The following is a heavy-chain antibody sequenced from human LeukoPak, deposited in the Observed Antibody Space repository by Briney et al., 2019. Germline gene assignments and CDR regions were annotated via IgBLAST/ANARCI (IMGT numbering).Heavy chain of an antibody. CDR2: TSYDGKIQ. J-gene: IGHJ3*02. V-gene: IGHV3-30*03. D-gene: IGHD5-24*01. CDR3: ARDRGDGYTNDAFDI. Sequence: PGRSLRLSCAASGFIFSSYGLHWVRQAPGKGLEWVAVTSYDGKIQYCADSVKGRFTISRDNSKSTLYLQMNSLRAEDTAVYYCARDRGDGYTNDAFDIWGQGTMVTVSS. CDR1: GFIFSSYG.